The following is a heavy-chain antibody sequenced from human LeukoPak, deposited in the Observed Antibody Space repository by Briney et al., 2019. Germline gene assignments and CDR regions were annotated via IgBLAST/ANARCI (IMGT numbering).Heavy chain of an antibody. V-gene: IGHV3-30*02. CDR1: GFTFGSHG. CDR3: AKAGGYSPLIYYYYYMDV. D-gene: IGHD3-22*01. Sequence: GGSLRLSCAASGFTFGSHGMHWVRQAPGKGLEWVAFIQYDASIMLYADSVKGRFTISRDNSKNTLYLQMNSLRAEDTAVYYCAKAGGYSPLIYYYYYMDVWGKGTTVTVSS. J-gene: IGHJ6*03. CDR2: IQYDASIM.